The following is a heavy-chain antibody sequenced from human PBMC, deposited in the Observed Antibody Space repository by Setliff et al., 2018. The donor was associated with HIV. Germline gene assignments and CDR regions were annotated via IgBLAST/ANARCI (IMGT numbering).Heavy chain of an antibody. Sequence: KPSETLSLTCSVSGGSISYYHWSWIRQPAGKGLEWIGRIYYTGLTDYNPSLKSRLTMSVDTSKNQFSLKLSSVTAADTAVYFCARSIYGSGSYPLDYWGQESWSPSPQ. CDR1: GGSISYYH. D-gene: IGHD3-10*01. V-gene: IGHV4-4*07. CDR3: ARSIYGSGSYPLDY. J-gene: IGHJ4*01. CDR2: IYYTGLT.